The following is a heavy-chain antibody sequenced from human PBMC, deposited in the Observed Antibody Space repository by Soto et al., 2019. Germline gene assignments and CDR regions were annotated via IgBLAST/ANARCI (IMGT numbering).Heavy chain of an antibody. J-gene: IGHJ4*02. D-gene: IGHD6-19*01. CDR2: ISYDGSNK. CDR3: DKALGGSRPPLFDY. V-gene: IGHV3-30*18. CDR1: GFTFSSYG. Sequence: GGSLRLSCAASGFTFSSYGMHGVRQAPGKGLEWVAVISYDGSNKYYAYSVKGRFTISRDNSKNTLYLQMNSLRAEDTAVYYCDKALGGSRPPLFDYWAQGTLVTVYS.